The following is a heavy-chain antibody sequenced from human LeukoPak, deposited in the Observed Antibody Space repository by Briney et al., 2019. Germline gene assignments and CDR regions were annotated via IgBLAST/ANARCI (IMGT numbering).Heavy chain of an antibody. CDR3: ARATRWSERGAFDI. Sequence: GGSLRLSCAASGFTVSSNYMSWVRQAPGKGLEWVSVIYSGGSTYYADSVKGRFTISRDNSKNTLYLQMNSLRAEDTAVYYCARATRWSERGAFDIWGQGTMVTVSS. D-gene: IGHD3-3*01. CDR1: GFTVSSNY. V-gene: IGHV3-53*01. J-gene: IGHJ3*02. CDR2: IYSGGST.